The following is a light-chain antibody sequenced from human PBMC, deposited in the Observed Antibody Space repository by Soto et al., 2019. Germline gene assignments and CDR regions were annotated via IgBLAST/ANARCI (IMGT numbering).Light chain of an antibody. Sequence: QSVLTQPPSVSAAPGQKVTISCSESNSNSGTNHVSWYQQLPGTAPKLLIYDNNNRPSGIPDRFSGSRSGTSATLDITGLQTGDEAEYYCGTWDSSLSVGYVFGTGTKVTVL. CDR1: NSNSGTNH. J-gene: IGLJ1*01. CDR3: GTWDSSLSVGYV. V-gene: IGLV1-51*01. CDR2: DNN.